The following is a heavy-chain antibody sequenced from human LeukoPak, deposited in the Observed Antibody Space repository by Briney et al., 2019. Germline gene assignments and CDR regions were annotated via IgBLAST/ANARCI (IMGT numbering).Heavy chain of an antibody. CDR2: IYHSGST. CDR3: ARLSRYCSGVTCYSDAFDI. D-gene: IGHD2-15*01. J-gene: IGHJ3*02. Sequence: SETLSLTCTVSGGSINTYYWSWIRQPPGKGPEWIGYIYHSGSTSYIPSLKSRVTISVDTSKNQFSLKLSSVTAADTDVYYCARLSRYCSGVTCYSDAFDIWGQGTMVTVS. CDR1: GGSINTYY. V-gene: IGHV4-59*08.